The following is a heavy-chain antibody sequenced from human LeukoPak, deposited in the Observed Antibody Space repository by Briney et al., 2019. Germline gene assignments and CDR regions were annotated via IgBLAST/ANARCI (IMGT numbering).Heavy chain of an antibody. CDR3: ASDYDFWSGYYGF. J-gene: IGHJ4*02. Sequence: PRGSLRLSCVASGLTFSKYSMNWVRQAPGKGLEWVSSISGNSAYIYYEDSVKGRFTTSRDNAKNSLYLQMNSLRAEDTAVYYCASDYDFWSGYYGFWGQGTLVTVSS. V-gene: IGHV3-21*01. D-gene: IGHD3-3*01. CDR1: GLTFSKYS. CDR2: ISGNSAYI.